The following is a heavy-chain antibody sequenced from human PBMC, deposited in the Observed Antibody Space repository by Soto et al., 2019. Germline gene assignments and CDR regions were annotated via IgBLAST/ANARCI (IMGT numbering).Heavy chain of an antibody. J-gene: IGHJ5*02. D-gene: IGHD6-19*01. CDR1: GGSFSGYY. CDR2: INHSGST. CDR3: ARGRSVAGTQGWFDP. Sequence: PSETLSLTCAVYGGSFSGYYWSWIRQPPGKGLEWIGEINHSGSTNYNPSLKSRVTISVDTSKNQFSLKLSSVTAADTAVYYCARGRSVAGTQGWFDPWGQGTLVTVSS. V-gene: IGHV4-34*01.